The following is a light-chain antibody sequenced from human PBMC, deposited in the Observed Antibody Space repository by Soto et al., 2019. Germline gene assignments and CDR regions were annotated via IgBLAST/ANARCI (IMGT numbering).Light chain of an antibody. CDR1: QSISSW. Sequence: DIQMTQSPSTLSASVGDRVTITCRASQSISSWLAWYQQKPGKAPKLLIYKASSLENGVSSRFSGSGSGTEFTLTISSLQPDDFATYYCQQYSHYWTFGQGTKVEIK. V-gene: IGKV1-5*03. CDR3: QQYSHYWT. J-gene: IGKJ1*01. CDR2: KAS.